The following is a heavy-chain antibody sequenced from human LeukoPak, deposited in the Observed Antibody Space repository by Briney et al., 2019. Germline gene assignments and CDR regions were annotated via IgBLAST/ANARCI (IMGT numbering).Heavy chain of an antibody. Sequence: GGSLRLSCAASGFTFRNYAMTWVRQTPGEGLQWVSAITSNGQTTVYAESVKGRFTISRDNSRDTAHLEIKSLRAEDTAVYYCAKFATTVTTRGNFDYWGQGTLVTVSS. D-gene: IGHD4-17*01. CDR3: AKFATTVTTRGNFDY. V-gene: IGHV3-23*01. J-gene: IGHJ4*02. CDR2: ITSNGQTT. CDR1: GFTFRNYA.